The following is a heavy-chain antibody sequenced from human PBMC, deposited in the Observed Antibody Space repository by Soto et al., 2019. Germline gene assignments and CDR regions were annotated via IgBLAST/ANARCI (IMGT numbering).Heavy chain of an antibody. D-gene: IGHD1-1*01. CDR1: GFTVSSNY. CDR2: IYSGGNT. V-gene: IGHV3-53*02. Sequence: EVQLVETGGGLIQPGGSLRLSCTASGFTVSSNYMTWVRQAPGKGLEWVSVIYSGGNTYYADSVKGRFTSSRDKSKNTLYLQMNSVRAEDTAVYYCAGATGRYWGQGTRVTVSS. CDR3: AGATGRY. J-gene: IGHJ4*02.